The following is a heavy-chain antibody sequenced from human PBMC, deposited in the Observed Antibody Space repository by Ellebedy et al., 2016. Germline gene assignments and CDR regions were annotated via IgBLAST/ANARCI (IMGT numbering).Heavy chain of an antibody. CDR1: GGSISSYY. V-gene: IGHV4-59*08. CDR3: AALKWLAPAWYFDL. Sequence: SETLSLTCTVSGGSISSYYWSWIRQPPGKGLEWIGYIFYSGSSNYNPSLKSRVTISVDTSKNQFSLMLSSVTAADTAVYYCAALKWLAPAWYFDLWGRGTLVTVSS. J-gene: IGHJ2*01. D-gene: IGHD6-19*01. CDR2: IFYSGSS.